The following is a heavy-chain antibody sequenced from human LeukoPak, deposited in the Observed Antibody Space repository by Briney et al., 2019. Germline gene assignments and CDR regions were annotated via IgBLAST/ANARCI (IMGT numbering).Heavy chain of an antibody. J-gene: IGHJ2*01. D-gene: IGHD1-26*01. CDR3: AKGVGATNYWYFDL. CDR2: IKQDGSEK. V-gene: IGHV3-7*01. Sequence: GGSLRLSCAASGFTFRSYWMTWVRQYPGKGLEWVANIKQDGSEKYYVDSVKGRFTISRDNAKNSLYLQMNSLRAEDTAVYYCAKGVGATNYWYFDLWGRGTLVTVSS. CDR1: GFTFRSYW.